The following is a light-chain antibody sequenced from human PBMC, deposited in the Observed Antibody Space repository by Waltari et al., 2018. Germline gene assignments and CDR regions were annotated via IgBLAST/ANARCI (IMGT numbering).Light chain of an antibody. J-gene: IGKJ4*01. Sequence: IQLTQSPPSLSASVGDRVTITCRASQGISSSLAWYHQKPGKAPKLLIYAASALQSGVPSRFSGSGSGTDFTLTISSLQPEDFATYYCQQLNSYPLTFGGGTKVEIK. CDR2: AAS. CDR1: QGISSS. V-gene: IGKV1-9*01. CDR3: QQLNSYPLT.